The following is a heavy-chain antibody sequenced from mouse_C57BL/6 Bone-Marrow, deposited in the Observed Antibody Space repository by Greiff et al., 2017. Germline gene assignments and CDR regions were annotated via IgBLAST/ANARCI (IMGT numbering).Heavy chain of an antibody. D-gene: IGHD2-14*01. J-gene: IGHJ4*01. CDR1: GYTFTSYG. Sequence: VKLMESGAELARPGASVKLSCKASGYTFTSYGISWVKQRTGQGLEWIGGIYPRSGNTYYNEKFKGKATLTADKSSSTAYMELRSLTSEDSAVYFCARAKVHYYAMDYWGQGTSVTVSS. CDR3: ARAKVHYYAMDY. V-gene: IGHV1-81*01. CDR2: IYPRSGNT.